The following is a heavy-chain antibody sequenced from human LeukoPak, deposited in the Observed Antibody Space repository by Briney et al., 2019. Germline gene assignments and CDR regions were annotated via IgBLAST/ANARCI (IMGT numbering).Heavy chain of an antibody. Sequence: SETLSLTCTVSGGSISSGGYYWSWIRQPPGKGLKWIGYIYHSGSTYYNPSLKSRVTISVDTSKNQFSLKLSSVTAADTAVYYCARWRAGAAVGHFDYWGQGTLVTVSS. CDR2: IYHSGST. D-gene: IGHD6-13*01. V-gene: IGHV4-30-2*01. J-gene: IGHJ4*02. CDR3: ARWRAGAAVGHFDY. CDR1: GGSISSGGYY.